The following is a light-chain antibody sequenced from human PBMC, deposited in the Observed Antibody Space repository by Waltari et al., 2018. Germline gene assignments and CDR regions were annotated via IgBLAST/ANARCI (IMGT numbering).Light chain of an antibody. V-gene: IGLV1-44*01. CDR1: ISYVVWPS. CDR3: AVWDARLNGPV. Sequence: QSVLTQPPSASGTPGQRVTISCSGTISYVVWPSVHCYQQVPGTAPKLLINDRNQRASGVPDRFSGSKSGTSASLAISGLQSEDEADYFCAVWDARLNGPVFGGGTKVTVL. CDR2: DRN. J-gene: IGLJ2*01.